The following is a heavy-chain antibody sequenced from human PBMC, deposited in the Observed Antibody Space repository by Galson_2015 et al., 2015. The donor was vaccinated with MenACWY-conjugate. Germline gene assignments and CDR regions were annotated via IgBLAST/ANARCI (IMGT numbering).Heavy chain of an antibody. D-gene: IGHD3-16*01. J-gene: IGHJ6*02. CDR3: ARDSRCTTVWGRNKRKTIDYSYGMDV. CDR2: IYSDGST. CDR1: GFTVSSSY. Sequence: SLRLSCAVSGFTVSSSYMTWVRQAPGKGLEWVSVIYSDGSTYNADSVKGRFTISRDNSKNTVFLQMTSLRAGDTAMYYCARDSRCTTVWGRNKRKTIDYSYGMDVWGQGTPVIVSS. V-gene: IGHV3-53*01.